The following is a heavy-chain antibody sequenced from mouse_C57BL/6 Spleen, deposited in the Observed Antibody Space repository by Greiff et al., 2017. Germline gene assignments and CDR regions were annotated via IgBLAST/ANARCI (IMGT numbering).Heavy chain of an antibody. V-gene: IGHV5-9*01. J-gene: IGHJ4*01. CDR3: ARGYYYGSSGSYYAMDY. CDR2: ISGGGGNT. D-gene: IGHD1-1*01. Sequence: DVKLVESGGGLVKPGGSLKLSCAASGFTFSSYTMSWVRQTPEKRLEWVATISGGGGNTYYPDSVKGRFTISRDNAKNTLYLQMSSLRSEDTALYYCARGYYYGSSGSYYAMDYWGQGTSVTVSS. CDR1: GFTFSSYT.